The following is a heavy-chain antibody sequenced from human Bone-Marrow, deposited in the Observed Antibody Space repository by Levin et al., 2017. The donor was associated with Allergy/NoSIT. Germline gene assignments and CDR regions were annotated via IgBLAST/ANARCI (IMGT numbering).Heavy chain of an antibody. CDR2: ISSSGSAI. CDR3: GALIAVAGFDY. J-gene: IGHJ4*02. Sequence: GGSLRLSCAASGFTFSSYEMNWVRQAPGKGLEWVSYISSSGSAIYYADSVKGRFTISRDNAKNSLYLQMNSLRAEDTAVYYCGALIAVAGFDYWGQGTLVTVSS. D-gene: IGHD6-19*01. CDR1: GFTFSSYE. V-gene: IGHV3-48*03.